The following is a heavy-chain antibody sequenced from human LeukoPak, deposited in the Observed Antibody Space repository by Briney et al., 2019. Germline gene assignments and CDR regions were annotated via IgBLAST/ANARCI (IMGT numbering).Heavy chain of an antibody. J-gene: IGHJ4*02. D-gene: IGHD3-10*01. CDR1: AYTFRSRG. CDR2: ISANNGTT. Sequence: ASVKVSCKASAYTFRSRGVTWVRQAPGQGLEWMGWISANNGTTNYAQKFQGRVTMATDRSTDTAYMGLKSLRYDDTAVYYCARGVLVLAGERNADWGQGTLVTVSS. V-gene: IGHV1-18*01. CDR3: ARGVLVLAGERNAD.